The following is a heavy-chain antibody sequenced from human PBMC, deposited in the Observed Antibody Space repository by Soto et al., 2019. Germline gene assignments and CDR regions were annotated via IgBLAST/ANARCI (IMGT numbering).Heavy chain of an antibody. J-gene: IGHJ4*02. V-gene: IGHV3-64*01. Sequence: EVQLVESGGGLVQPGGSLRLSCVASGFTFSNYTMHWVRQAPGKGLEYVSAIRNNGGNTFYANSVRGRFTISRDNSKNTLYLQMGSLRPEDMAVYYCARDFGKSTSWYGIGDIWGQGTLVTFSS. CDR3: ARDFGKSTSWYGIGDI. D-gene: IGHD6-13*01. CDR1: GFTFSNYT. CDR2: IRNNGGNT.